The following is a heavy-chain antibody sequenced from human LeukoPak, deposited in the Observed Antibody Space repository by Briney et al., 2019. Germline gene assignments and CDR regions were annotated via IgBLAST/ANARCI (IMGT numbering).Heavy chain of an antibody. CDR2: SNPKSGDT. J-gene: IGHJ4*02. D-gene: IGHD2-2*01. Sequence: ASVKVSFKSSVYTFTDYYIHWLRQAPGQGQEWMGCSNPKSGDTNYEQSFQGRVTVTRETSINTAYMELSRLTSHDTAIYYCARAYCSSSNCLIGNYWGQGTLVTVPS. CDR1: VYTFTDYY. V-gene: IGHV1-2*02. CDR3: ARAYCSSSNCLIGNY.